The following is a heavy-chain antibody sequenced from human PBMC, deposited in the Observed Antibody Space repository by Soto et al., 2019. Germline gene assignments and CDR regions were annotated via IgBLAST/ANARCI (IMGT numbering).Heavy chain of an antibody. CDR2: IIPIFGTA. CDR1: GGTFSSYA. Sequence: SVKVSCKASGGTFSSYAISWVRQAPGQGLEWMGGIIPIFGTANYAQKFQGRVTITADESTSTAYMELSSLRSEDTAVYYCARDLNDILTGYYNGPDAFDIWGQGTMVTVSS. V-gene: IGHV1-69*13. D-gene: IGHD3-9*01. CDR3: ARDLNDILTGYYNGPDAFDI. J-gene: IGHJ3*02.